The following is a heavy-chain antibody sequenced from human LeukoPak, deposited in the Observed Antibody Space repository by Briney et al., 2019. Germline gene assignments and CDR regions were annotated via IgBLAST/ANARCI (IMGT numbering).Heavy chain of an antibody. CDR1: GFTFSSYS. D-gene: IGHD3-16*01. J-gene: IGHJ4*02. V-gene: IGHV3-21*01. CDR2: ISSSSSHI. CDR3: ARGGYYFDY. Sequence: PGGSLRLSCAASGFTFSSYSMNWVRQAPGKGLEWVSSISSSSSHIYYADSVKGRFTISRDNAKNSLNLQMNSLRAEDTAVYYCARGGYYFDYWGQGTLVTVSS.